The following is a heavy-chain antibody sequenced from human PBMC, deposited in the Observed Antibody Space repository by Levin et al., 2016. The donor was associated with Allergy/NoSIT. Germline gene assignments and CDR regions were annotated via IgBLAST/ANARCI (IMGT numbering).Heavy chain of an antibody. CDR3: ARSFWSGYKYYFDY. D-gene: IGHD3-3*01. Sequence: GGSLRLSCAASKFTFSNYPMNWVRQAPGKGLEWVSTISYSGDSTYYADSVKGRFTVSRDNSNNTLYLQMNRLRAEDTAIYYCARSFWSGYKYYFDYWGQGTLVTVSS. J-gene: IGHJ4*02. V-gene: IGHV3-23*01. CDR1: KFTFSNYP. CDR2: ISYSGDST.